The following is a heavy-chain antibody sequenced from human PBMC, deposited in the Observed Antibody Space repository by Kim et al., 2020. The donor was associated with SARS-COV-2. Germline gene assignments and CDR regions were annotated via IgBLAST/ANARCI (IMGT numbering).Heavy chain of an antibody. CDR1: GFSFSLFS. J-gene: IGHJ4*02. Sequence: GGSLRLSCAASGFSFSLFSMDWVRQAPGKGLAWVAYISSGGDTIHYSDSANGRFTISRDNARNSVSMQMNNLRDEDTAVYYCARGWLQNSFDYWGQGTPV. D-gene: IGHD5-12*01. CDR2: ISSGGDTI. V-gene: IGHV3-48*02. CDR3: ARGWLQNSFDY.